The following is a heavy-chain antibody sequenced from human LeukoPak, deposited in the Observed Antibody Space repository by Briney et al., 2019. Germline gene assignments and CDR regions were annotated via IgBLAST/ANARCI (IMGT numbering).Heavy chain of an antibody. CDR3: ARLRGVGANSGANYDAFDI. J-gene: IGHJ3*02. CDR1: GYTFTGYY. D-gene: IGHD1-26*01. CDR2: INPNSGGT. Sequence: ASVKVSCKASGYTFTGYYMHWVRQAPGQGLKWMGWINPNSGGTNYAQKFQGWVTMTRDTSISTAYMELSRLRSDDTAAYYCARLRGVGANSGANYDAFDIWGQGTMVTVSS. V-gene: IGHV1-2*04.